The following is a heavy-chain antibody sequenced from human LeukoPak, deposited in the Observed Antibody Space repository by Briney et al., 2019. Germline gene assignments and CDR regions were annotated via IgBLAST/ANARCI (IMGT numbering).Heavy chain of an antibody. D-gene: IGHD5-12*01. J-gene: IGHJ4*02. CDR2: IYPGDSGP. CDR1: GYSFTSYW. Sequence: GESLKISCKGSGYSFTSYWIGWVRQLPGKGLEWMGVIYPGDSGPRYGPTFQGQVTISADKSINTAYLQWSSLKASDTAMYYCARPLSDGCDSGYFFDSWGQGTLVTVSS. V-gene: IGHV5-51*01. CDR3: ARPLSDGCDSGYFFDS.